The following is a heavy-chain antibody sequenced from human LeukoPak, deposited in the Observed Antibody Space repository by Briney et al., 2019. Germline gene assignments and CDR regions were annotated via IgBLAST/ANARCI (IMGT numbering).Heavy chain of an antibody. D-gene: IGHD1-7*01. CDR1: GGSISSSSYY. CDR2: IYYSGST. CDR3: ARQRLELRPEAAFDI. Sequence: SETLSLTCTVSGGSISSSSYYWGWIRQPPGKGLEWIGSIYYSGSTYYNPSLKSRVTISVDTSKNQFSLKLSSVTAADTAVYYCARQRLELRPEAAFDIWGQGTMVTVSS. J-gene: IGHJ3*02. V-gene: IGHV4-39*01.